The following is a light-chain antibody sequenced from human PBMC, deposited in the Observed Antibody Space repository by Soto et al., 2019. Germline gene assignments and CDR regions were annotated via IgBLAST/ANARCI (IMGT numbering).Light chain of an antibody. CDR3: QQYHKWPPLT. CDR2: DAS. V-gene: IGKV3-15*01. CDR1: QSDSTN. Sequence: EILMTQSPASRSVSPGENATLSCRASQSDSTNLVWYQQKLGQSPRLLIYDASTRPTGIPARFGGMGSGTQFTLTITSLQSEDSAVYYCQQYHKWPPLTFGGGTKVAI. J-gene: IGKJ4*01.